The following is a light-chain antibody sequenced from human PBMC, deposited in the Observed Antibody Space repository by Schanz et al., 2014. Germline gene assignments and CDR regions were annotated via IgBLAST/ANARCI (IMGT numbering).Light chain of an antibody. CDR2: RNT. Sequence: QSVLTQPPSVSGAPGQSVTISCTGSTSNIGTGYDVHWYQQLPGTAPKLLIYRNTNRPSGVPDRFSGSKSGTSASLAITGLQPEDDADYYCQSYDVSLSGSDVVFGGGTKLTVL. J-gene: IGLJ2*01. V-gene: IGLV1-40*01. CDR1: TSNIGTGYD. CDR3: QSYDVSLSGSDVV.